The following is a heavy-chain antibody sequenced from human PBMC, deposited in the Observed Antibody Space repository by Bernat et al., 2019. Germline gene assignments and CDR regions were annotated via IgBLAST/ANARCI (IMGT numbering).Heavy chain of an antibody. J-gene: IGHJ4*02. Sequence: EVQLVESGGGLVQPGGSLRLSCAASGFTFSSYEMNWVRQAPGKGLEWVSYISSSGSTIYYADSVKGRFTISRDNAKNSLYLQMNSLRAEDTAVYYCARNDLRDSSGWYYVDYWGQGTLVTVCS. CDR3: ARNDLRDSSGWYYVDY. D-gene: IGHD6-19*01. CDR1: GFTFSSYE. CDR2: ISSSGSTI. V-gene: IGHV3-48*03.